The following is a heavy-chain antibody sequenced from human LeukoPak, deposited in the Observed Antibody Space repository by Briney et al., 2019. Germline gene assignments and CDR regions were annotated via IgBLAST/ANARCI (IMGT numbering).Heavy chain of an antibody. CDR3: ASREYWRRPLYYYYMDV. D-gene: IGHD2-8*02. V-gene: IGHV3-74*01. CDR1: GFTFSIYW. Sequence: PGGSLRLSYAASGFTFSIYWMHWVRQAPGKGLVWVSRINSDGSSTSYADSVKGRFTISRDNAKNTLYLQMNSLRAEDTAVYYCASREYWRRPLYYYYMDVWGKGTTVTVSS. J-gene: IGHJ6*03. CDR2: INSDGSST.